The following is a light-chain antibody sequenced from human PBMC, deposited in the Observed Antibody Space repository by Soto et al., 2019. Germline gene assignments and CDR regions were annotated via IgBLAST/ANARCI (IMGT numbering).Light chain of an antibody. CDR1: SSDVGGYNY. V-gene: IGLV2-11*01. J-gene: IGLJ1*01. Sequence: QSALTQPRSVSGSPGQSVTISCTGASSDVGGYNYVSWYQQNPGKAPKLIIYDVTKRPSGVPDRFSGSKSGNTAFLTISGLLAEDEADYHCCSFAGNYIFVFGTGTKVTVL. CDR2: DVT. CDR3: CSFAGNYIFV.